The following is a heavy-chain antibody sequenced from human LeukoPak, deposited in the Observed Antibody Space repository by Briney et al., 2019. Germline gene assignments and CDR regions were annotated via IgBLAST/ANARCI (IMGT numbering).Heavy chain of an antibody. J-gene: IGHJ3*02. CDR1: GYSFTGYY. CDR2: ISPYSDGT. D-gene: IGHD3-22*01. V-gene: IGHV1-2*02. Sequence: ASVKVSCKASGYSFTGYYMTWVRQAPGQGLEWMGWISPYSDGTKYAQNFQGRVTMTRDTSIRTAYMELSRLKSDDSAVYYCARSGYYYDTSGFERVYAFDSWGQGTMVTVSS. CDR3: ARSGYYYDTSGFERVYAFDS.